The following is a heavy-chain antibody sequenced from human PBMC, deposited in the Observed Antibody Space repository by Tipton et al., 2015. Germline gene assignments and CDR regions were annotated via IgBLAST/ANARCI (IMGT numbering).Heavy chain of an antibody. J-gene: IGHJ5*02. Sequence: TLSLTCAVYGGSFSGFYWSWIRQPLRIRQPPGEGLNWIGEINHSGSANYNPSLKRRVAISVDTSKNQFSLKLSSVTAADTAVYYCARIAAGVTSWRPSKNLRWFDPWGQGTLVTVSS. CDR3: ARIAAGVTSWRPSKNLRWFDP. CDR2: INHSGSA. V-gene: IGHV4-34*01. CDR1: GGSFSGFY. D-gene: IGHD6-13*01.